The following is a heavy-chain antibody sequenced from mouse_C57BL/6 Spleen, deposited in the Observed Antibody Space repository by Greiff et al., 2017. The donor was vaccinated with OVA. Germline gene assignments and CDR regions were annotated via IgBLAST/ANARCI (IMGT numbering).Heavy chain of an antibody. J-gene: IGHJ2*01. CDR3: ALYSNSYYFDY. D-gene: IGHD2-5*01. V-gene: IGHV1-69*01. CDR2: IDPSDSYT. Sequence: QVQLKQPGAELVMPGASVKLSCKASGYTFTSYWMHWVKQRPGQGLEWIGEIDPSDSYTNYNQKFKGKSTLTVDKSSSTAYMQLSSLTSEDSAVYYCALYSNSYYFDYWGQGTTLTVSS. CDR1: GYTFTSYW.